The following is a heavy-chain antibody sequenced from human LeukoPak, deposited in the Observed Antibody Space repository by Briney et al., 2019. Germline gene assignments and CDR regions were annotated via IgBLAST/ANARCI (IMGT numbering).Heavy chain of an antibody. D-gene: IGHD2-21*01. CDR3: AKDHGAAVVPRRFDY. CDR2: IYYAGGDT. CDR1: GFTFNSYA. J-gene: IGHJ4*02. Sequence: GGSLRLSCAASGFTFNSYAMSWVRQAPGKGPEWVSTIYYAGGDTYYADSVKGRFTVSRDNINNALHLQMDSLKVEDTAVYYCAKDHGAAVVPRRFDYWGRGTLVTVSS. V-gene: IGHV3-23*01.